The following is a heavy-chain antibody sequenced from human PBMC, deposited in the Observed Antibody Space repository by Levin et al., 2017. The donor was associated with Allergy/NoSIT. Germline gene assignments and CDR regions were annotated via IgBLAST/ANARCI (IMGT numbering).Heavy chain of an antibody. CDR3: ARGGTNVVGSDFDY. CDR1: GFSFRTYA. V-gene: IGHV3-30-3*01. CDR2: ISYDGNNK. Sequence: LSGGSLRLSCAASGFSFRTYAIHWVRLAPGKGLEWVAVISYDGNNKYYADSVKGRFTISRDNSKNLLYLQMNSLRAEDTAVYYCARGGTNVVGSDFDYWGRGTLVTVSS. J-gene: IGHJ4*02. D-gene: IGHD1-1*01.